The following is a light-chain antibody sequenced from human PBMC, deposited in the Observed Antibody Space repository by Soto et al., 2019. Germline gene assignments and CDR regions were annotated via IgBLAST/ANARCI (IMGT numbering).Light chain of an antibody. V-gene: IGLV1-51*01. J-gene: IGLJ2*01. CDR1: SSNIGNNY. CDR2: DNN. CDR3: GTWDSSLSAV. Sequence: QSVLTQPPSVSAAPGQKVTISCSGSSSNIGNNYVSWYRQLPGTAPKLLIYDNNKRASGIPDRFSGSQSGTSATLGITGLQTGDEADYYCGTWDSSLSAVFGGGTKVTVL.